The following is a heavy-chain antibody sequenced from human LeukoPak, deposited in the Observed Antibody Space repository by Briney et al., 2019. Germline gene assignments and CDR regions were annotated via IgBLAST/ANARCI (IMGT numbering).Heavy chain of an antibody. Sequence: GSLRLSCAASGLTFSSYWMQWVRQAPGKGLVWVSRINSDGSSTSYADSVKGRFTISRDNAKNTLYLQMNSLRAEDTAVYYCAKKYSTGLDPWGQGTLVTVSS. D-gene: IGHD1-26*01. CDR1: GLTFSSYW. V-gene: IGHV3-74*01. CDR3: AKKYSTGLDP. J-gene: IGHJ5*02. CDR2: INSDGSST.